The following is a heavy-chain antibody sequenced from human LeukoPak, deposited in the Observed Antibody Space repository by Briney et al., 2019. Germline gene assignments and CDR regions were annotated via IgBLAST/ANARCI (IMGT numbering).Heavy chain of an antibody. CDR2: ISGSGGST. CDR1: GFTFSSYA. Sequence: GGSLRLSCAASGFTFSSYAMSWVRQAPGKGLEWVSAISGSGGSTYYADSVKGRFTISRDNSKNTLYLQMNSLRAEDRAVYYCAKGGLNWNYYYCWGQGTLVTVSS. V-gene: IGHV3-23*01. D-gene: IGHD1-1*01. J-gene: IGHJ4*02. CDR3: AKGGLNWNYYYC.